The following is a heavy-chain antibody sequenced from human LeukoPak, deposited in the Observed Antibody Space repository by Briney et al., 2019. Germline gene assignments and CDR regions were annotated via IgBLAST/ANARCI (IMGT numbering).Heavy chain of an antibody. V-gene: IGHV4-39*01. J-gene: IGHJ6*03. D-gene: IGHD5-12*01. CDR2: MDYSGNP. CDR3: ARSTVATIRGGYSSGPYYYYMDV. CDR1: SGSIISSSHY. Sequence: PPETLSLTCSVSSGSIISSSHYWGWLRQSPGKGLEWIGSMDYSGNPYYNPSLKSRVIISVDTSENQFSLKLRSVTAADTAVYYCARSTVATIRGGYSSGPYYYYMDVWGKGTTVTVSS.